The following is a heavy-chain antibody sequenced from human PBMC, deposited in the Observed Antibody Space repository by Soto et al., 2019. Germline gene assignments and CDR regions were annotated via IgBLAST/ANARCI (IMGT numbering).Heavy chain of an antibody. Sequence: GGSLRLSCGASGCTFSGDAMSWVRQARGKWLEWVSAISGSGSTIYYADSVKGRFTISRDNAKNSLYLQMNSLRAEDTAVYYCAKDSDIVVVVAANQLDYWGQGTLVTVSS. CDR2: ISGSGSTI. J-gene: IGHJ4*02. V-gene: IGHV3-23*01. CDR1: GCTFSGDA. D-gene: IGHD2-15*01. CDR3: AKDSDIVVVVAANQLDY.